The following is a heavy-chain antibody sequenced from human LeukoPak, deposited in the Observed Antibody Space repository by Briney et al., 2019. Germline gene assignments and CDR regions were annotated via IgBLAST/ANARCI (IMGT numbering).Heavy chain of an antibody. V-gene: IGHV1-18*01. Sequence: ASVKVSCKASGYTFTSYGISWVRQAPGQGLEWMGWISAYNGNTNYAQKLQGRVTMTTDTSTSTAYVELRSLRSDDTAVYYCARADSSGWLYYFDYWGQGTLVTVSS. CDR3: ARADSSGWLYYFDY. CDR1: GYTFTSYG. J-gene: IGHJ4*02. D-gene: IGHD6-19*01. CDR2: ISAYNGNT.